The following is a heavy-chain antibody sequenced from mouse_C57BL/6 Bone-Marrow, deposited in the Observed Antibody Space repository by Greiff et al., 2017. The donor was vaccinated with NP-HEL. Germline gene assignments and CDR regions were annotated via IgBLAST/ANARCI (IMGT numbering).Heavy chain of an antibody. CDR1: GFSLTSYG. CDR3: ARNFGGYWYFDV. J-gene: IGHJ1*03. CDR2: IWSGGST. Sequence: VKVVESGPGLVQPSQSLSITCTVSGFSLTSYGVHWVRQSPGKGLEWLGVIWSGGSTDYNAAFISRLSISKDNSKSQVFFKMNSLQADDTAIYYCARNFGGYWYFDVWGTGTTVTVSS. V-gene: IGHV2-2*01. D-gene: IGHD1-1*02.